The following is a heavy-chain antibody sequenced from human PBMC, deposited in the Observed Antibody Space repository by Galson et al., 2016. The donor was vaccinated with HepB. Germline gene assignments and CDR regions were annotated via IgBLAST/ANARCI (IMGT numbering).Heavy chain of an antibody. V-gene: IGHV3-74*01. CDR2: IFTDGSGT. CDR1: AFTFRAYP. Sequence: SLRLSCADSAFTFRAYPLHWVRQAPGKGLVWISRIFTDGSGTLYADSVKVRFTISRDNAKNTLFLQMNSLRADDTAVYYCGRGSKYGFDMWVQGTMVTVSS. CDR3: GRGSKYGFDM. J-gene: IGHJ3*02.